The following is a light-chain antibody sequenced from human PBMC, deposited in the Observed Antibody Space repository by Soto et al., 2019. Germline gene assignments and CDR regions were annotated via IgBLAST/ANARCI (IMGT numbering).Light chain of an antibody. V-gene: IGKV1-5*03. Sequence: DIQMTQSPSTLSASVGDRVTITCRASQSISSWLAWYQQKPVKAPNLQIYKASSLEFGVPSRFSGSGSGTEFTLTISSLQPDDFATYYCQQFNSYWGTFGQGTKVEIK. J-gene: IGKJ1*01. CDR1: QSISSW. CDR2: KAS. CDR3: QQFNSYWGT.